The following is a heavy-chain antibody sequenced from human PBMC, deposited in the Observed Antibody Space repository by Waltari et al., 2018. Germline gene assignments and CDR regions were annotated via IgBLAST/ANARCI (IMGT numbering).Heavy chain of an antibody. V-gene: IGHV4-39*01. Sequence: QLQLQESGPGLVKPSELLSVTCSVSGGSITSTSHSWGWIRQPPGQGLEWIGTMSYSGATYSSPSLKSRVTISRDTSKNQLSLKLGSVTAADTAVYYCATYIGASVGTAAFDVWGQGTMVTVSS. CDR1: GGSITSTSHS. J-gene: IGHJ3*01. CDR2: MSYSGAT. CDR3: ATYIGASVGTAAFDV. D-gene: IGHD5-12*01.